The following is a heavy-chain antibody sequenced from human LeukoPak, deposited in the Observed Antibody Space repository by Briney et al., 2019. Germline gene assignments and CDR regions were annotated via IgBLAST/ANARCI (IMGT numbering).Heavy chain of an antibody. J-gene: IGHJ6*03. CDR1: GGPISSYY. CDR3: ARSYSYGYYYYYYMDV. D-gene: IGHD5-18*01. CDR2: IYYSGST. Sequence: SETLSLTCTVSGGPISSYYWSWIRQPPGKGLEWIGYIYYSGSTNYNPSLKSRVTISVDTSKNQFSLKLSSVTAADTAVYYCARSYSYGYYYYYYMDVWGKGTTVTVSS. V-gene: IGHV4-59*01.